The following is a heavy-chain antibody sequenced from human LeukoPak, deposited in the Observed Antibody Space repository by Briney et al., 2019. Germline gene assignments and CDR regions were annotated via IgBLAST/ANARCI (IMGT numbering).Heavy chain of an antibody. D-gene: IGHD5-24*01. V-gene: IGHV1-18*01. CDR1: GYTFTSYA. Sequence: ASVKVSCKASGYTFTSYAMHWVRQAPGQRLEWTGWISAYNGNTNYAQKLQGRVTMSTDTSTSTGYMELRSLRSDDTAVYYCARGLQETLAWLKALSAFDIWGQGTMVTVSS. J-gene: IGHJ3*02. CDR2: ISAYNGNT. CDR3: ARGLQETLAWLKALSAFDI.